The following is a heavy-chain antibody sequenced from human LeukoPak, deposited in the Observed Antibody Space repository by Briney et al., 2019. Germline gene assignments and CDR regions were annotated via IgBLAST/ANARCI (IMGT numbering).Heavy chain of an antibody. CDR2: IYYRGST. J-gene: IGHJ4*02. CDR3: ARRYSGSYYVDY. Sequence: SETLSLTCTVSGGSISSSSYYWGWIRQPPGKGLEWIGSIYYRGSTYYNPSLKSRVTISVDTSKNQFSLKLSSVTAADTAVYYCARRYSGSYYVDYWGQGTLVTVSS. D-gene: IGHD1-26*01. CDR1: GGSISSSSYY. V-gene: IGHV4-39*01.